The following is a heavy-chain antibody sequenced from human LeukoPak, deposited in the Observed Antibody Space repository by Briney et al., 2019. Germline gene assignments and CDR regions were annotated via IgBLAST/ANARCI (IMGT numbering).Heavy chain of an antibody. CDR1: GFTFSDYY. V-gene: IGHV3-11*05. CDR3: ARGKTMGLFDY. CDR2: ISSSSSYT. D-gene: IGHD4/OR15-4a*01. J-gene: IGHJ4*02. Sequence: AGSLRLSCVASGFTFSDYYMSWIRQAPGKGLEWVSYISSSSSYTNYADSVKGRFTISRDNARNSLYLQMNSLRAEDTAAYYCARGKTMGLFDYWGQGTLVTVSS.